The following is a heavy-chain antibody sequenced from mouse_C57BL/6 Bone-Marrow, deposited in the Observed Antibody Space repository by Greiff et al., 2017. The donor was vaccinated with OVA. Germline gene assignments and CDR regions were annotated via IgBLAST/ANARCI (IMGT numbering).Heavy chain of an antibody. CDR3: ARSRSNYEFAY. J-gene: IGHJ3*01. CDR1: GYTFTSYT. V-gene: IGHV1-4*01. CDR2: INPSSGYT. D-gene: IGHD2-5*01. Sequence: QVQLQQSGAELARPGASVQMSCKASGYTFTSYTMHWVKQRPGQGLEWIGYINPSSGYTKYNQKFKDKATLTADKSSSTAYMQLSSLTSEDSAVYYCARSRSNYEFAYWGQGTLVTVSA.